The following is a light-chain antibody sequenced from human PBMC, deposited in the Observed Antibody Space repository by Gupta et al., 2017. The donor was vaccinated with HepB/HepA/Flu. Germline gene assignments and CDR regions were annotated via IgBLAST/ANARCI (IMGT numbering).Light chain of an antibody. CDR1: QNVSHW. Sequence: DSQMTQSPSTLSASVGDRVTITCRASQNVSHWLAWYQQKPGKAPDLLIYQTSTLQSGVPSTFSGSGFGSEFTLTISSLQPHDFATYYCQQYSNYPCSFGQGTKLEIK. CDR2: QTS. CDR3: QQYSNYPCS. J-gene: IGKJ2*04. V-gene: IGKV1-5*03.